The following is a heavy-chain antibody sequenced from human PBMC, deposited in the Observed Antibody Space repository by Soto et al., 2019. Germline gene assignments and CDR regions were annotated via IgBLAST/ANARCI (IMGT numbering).Heavy chain of an antibody. J-gene: IGHJ4*02. Sequence: QVHLVQSGAEVKKPGASVKVSCKASGYTFTSYGITWVRQAPGQGLEWMGWISAHNGNTDYAQKLQGRVIVTRDTSTRTAYMELRSLRSDDTAVYYCAMGRYGDYWGQGALVTVSS. V-gene: IGHV1-18*01. CDR2: ISAHNGNT. D-gene: IGHD1-26*01. CDR1: GYTFTSYG. CDR3: AMGRYGDY.